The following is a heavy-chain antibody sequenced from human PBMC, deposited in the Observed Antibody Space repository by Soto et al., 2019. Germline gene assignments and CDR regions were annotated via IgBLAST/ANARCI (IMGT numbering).Heavy chain of an antibody. V-gene: IGHV5-10-1*01. Sequence: PGAALKISCKGPVYSFTSYWVSWFRQMPGNGLEWMGRIDPSDSYTNYSPSFQGHVTISADKSISTAYLQWSSLKASETAMYFCARGGYGNRNPTDLFDYGGQGTLVTVSA. CDR1: VYSFTSYW. CDR2: IDPSDSYT. J-gene: IGHJ4*02. CDR3: ARGGYGNRNPTDLFDY. D-gene: IGHD5-18*01.